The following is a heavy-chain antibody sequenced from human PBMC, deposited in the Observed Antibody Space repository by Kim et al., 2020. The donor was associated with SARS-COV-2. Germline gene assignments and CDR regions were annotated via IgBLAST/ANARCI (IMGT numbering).Heavy chain of an antibody. CDR2: ISHRGSP. V-gene: IGHV4-4*02. CDR3: AGFSADMMSMMWGRGGWFDP. J-gene: IGHJ5*02. D-gene: IGHD3-16*01. Sequence: SETLSLTCAVSGGSISSLSWWSWVRQAPGRGLEWIGEISHRGSPNYHPSLKSRMIISIDSSKNQFSLKLTSVTAADTAIYFCAGFSADMMSMMWGRGGWFDPWGQGTLVSVSS. CDR1: GGSISSLSW.